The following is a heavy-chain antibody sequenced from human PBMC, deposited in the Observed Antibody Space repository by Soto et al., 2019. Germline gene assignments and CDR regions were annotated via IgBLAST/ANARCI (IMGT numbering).Heavy chain of an antibody. Sequence: GGSLRLSCAASGFTFDDYAMHWVRQAPGKGLEWVSGISWNSGSIGYADSVKGRFTISRDNAKNSLYLQMNSLRAEDTALYYCAKDAMVRGVIITSYFDYWGQGTLVTVSS. D-gene: IGHD3-10*01. V-gene: IGHV3-9*01. CDR3: AKDAMVRGVIITSYFDY. J-gene: IGHJ4*02. CDR2: ISWNSGSI. CDR1: GFTFDDYA.